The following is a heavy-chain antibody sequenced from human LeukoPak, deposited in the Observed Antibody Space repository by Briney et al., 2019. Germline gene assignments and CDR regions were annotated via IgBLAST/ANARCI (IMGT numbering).Heavy chain of an antibody. D-gene: IGHD3-22*01. Sequence: SETLSLTCAVSGXXISSGGYSWSWIRQXXXXXXXXXGYIYHSGSTYYNPSLKSRVTISVDTSKNQFSLNLSSVTAADTAVYYCARGQNYFDSSGYYALDIWGQGTMVTVSS. CDR3: ARGQNYFDSSGYYALDI. CDR2: IYHSGST. V-gene: IGHV4-30-2*01. J-gene: IGHJ3*02. CDR1: GXXISSGGYS.